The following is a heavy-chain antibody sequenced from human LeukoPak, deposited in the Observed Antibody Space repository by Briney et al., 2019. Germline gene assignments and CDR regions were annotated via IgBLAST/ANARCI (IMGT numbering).Heavy chain of an antibody. J-gene: IGHJ5*02. CDR3: ARKIVVVVAATNWFDP. CDR1: GYSISSGYY. D-gene: IGHD2-15*01. Sequence: SETLSLTCTVSGYSISSGYYWGWIRQPPGKGLEWIGSIYHSGSTNYNPSLKSRVTISVDTSKNQFSLKLSSVTAADTAVYYCARKIVVVVAATNWFDPWGQGTLVTVSS. V-gene: IGHV4-38-2*02. CDR2: IYHSGST.